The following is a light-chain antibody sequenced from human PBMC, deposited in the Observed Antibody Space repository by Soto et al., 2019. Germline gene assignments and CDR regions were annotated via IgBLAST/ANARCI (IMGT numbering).Light chain of an antibody. CDR2: AAS. CDR1: QHVYTY. V-gene: IGKV1-39*01. Sequence: DIQMTQAPSSLSASVGDRVVITCRASQHVYTYVNWYQQKPGKAPKLLIYAASSLQSGVPSRFSGSGSGTDFTLTISSLQPEDFATYYCQQGYSTPRTFGQGTKVDIK. J-gene: IGKJ1*01. CDR3: QQGYSTPRT.